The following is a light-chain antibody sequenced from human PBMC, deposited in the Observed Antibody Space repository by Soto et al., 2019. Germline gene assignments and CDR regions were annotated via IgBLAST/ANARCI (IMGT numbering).Light chain of an antibody. V-gene: IGLV7-46*01. J-gene: IGLJ1*01. CDR1: TGVVTSGHF. CDR2: DTT. CDR3: LLFFSGAPV. Sequence: QAVVTQEPSLTVSPGGTVTLTCGSSTGVVTSGHFPCWFQQKPGQAPRALIYDTTNKHSWTPARFSGSLLGGKAALTLSGAQPEDEAGYYCLLFFSGAPVFGLGTKLTVL.